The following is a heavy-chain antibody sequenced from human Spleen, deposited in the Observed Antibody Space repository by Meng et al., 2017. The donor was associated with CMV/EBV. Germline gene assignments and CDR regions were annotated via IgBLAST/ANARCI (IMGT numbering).Heavy chain of an antibody. CDR1: GFTFSSYW. D-gene: IGHD6-13*01. J-gene: IGHJ3*02. Sequence: GESLKISCAASGFTFSSYWMHWVRQAPGKGLVWVSRINSDGSSTSYADSVKGRFTISRDNAKNTLYLQMNSLRAEDTAVYYCARDKEFGYSSSFGAFDIWGQGTMVTVSS. CDR3: ARDKEFGYSSSFGAFDI. CDR2: INSDGSST. V-gene: IGHV3-74*01.